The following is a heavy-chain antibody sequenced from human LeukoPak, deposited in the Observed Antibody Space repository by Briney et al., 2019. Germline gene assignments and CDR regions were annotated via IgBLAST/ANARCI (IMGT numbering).Heavy chain of an antibody. J-gene: IGHJ3*02. CDR3: ARATLWYYDFWSGLDAFDI. CDR2: IYYSGST. CDR1: GGSFSGYY. V-gene: IGHV4-59*01. D-gene: IGHD3-3*01. Sequence: SETLSLTCAVYGGSFSGYYWSWIRQPPGKGLEWIGYIYYSGSTNYNPSLKSRVTISVDTSKNQFSLKLSSVTAADTAVYYCARATLWYYDFWSGLDAFDIWGQGTMVTVSS.